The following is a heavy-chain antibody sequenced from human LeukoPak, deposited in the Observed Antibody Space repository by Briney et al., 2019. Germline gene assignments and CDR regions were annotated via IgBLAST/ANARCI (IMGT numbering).Heavy chain of an antibody. D-gene: IGHD3-3*01. J-gene: IGHJ4*02. CDR2: IYHSGNT. CDR3: ARDARGWSGFDY. Sequence: SETLSLTCAVSGYSISSGYYWGWIRQPPGKGLEWIGNIYHSGNTYYNPSLKSRVTISVDTSKNQFSLNLSSVTAADTAVYYCARDARGWSGFDYWGQGTLVTVSS. CDR1: GYSISSGYY. V-gene: IGHV4-38-2*02.